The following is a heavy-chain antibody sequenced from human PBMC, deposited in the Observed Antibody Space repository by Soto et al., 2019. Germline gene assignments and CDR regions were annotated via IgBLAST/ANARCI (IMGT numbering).Heavy chain of an antibody. CDR2: IYHSGST. Sequence: SETLSLTCTVSGGSISSGSHYWGWIRQPPGKGLEWIGSIYHSGSTYYNPSLKSRVTISVDTSKNQFSLKLSSVTAADTAVYYCSRDAGDMLAGFDYPGQGTLVIVSS. CDR3: SRDAGDMLAGFDY. CDR1: GGSISSGSHY. V-gene: IGHV4-39*02. D-gene: IGHD2-8*01. J-gene: IGHJ4*02.